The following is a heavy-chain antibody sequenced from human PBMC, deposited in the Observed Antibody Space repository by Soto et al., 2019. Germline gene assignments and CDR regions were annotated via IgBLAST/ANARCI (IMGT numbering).Heavy chain of an antibody. CDR3: ARSYDFWSGYHDY. V-gene: IGHV3-48*01. CDR2: ISSRSGTI. Sequence: PGGSLRLSCAASGFTFSTYDMNWVRQAPGKGLEWVSYISSRSGTIYYADSVEGRFTISRDNAKNSLYLQMNSLRAEDTAVYYCARSYDFWSGYHDYWGLGTLVTVSA. J-gene: IGHJ4*02. D-gene: IGHD3-3*01. CDR1: GFTFSTYD.